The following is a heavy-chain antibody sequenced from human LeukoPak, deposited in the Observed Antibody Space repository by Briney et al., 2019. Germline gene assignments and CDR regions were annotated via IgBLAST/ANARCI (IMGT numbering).Heavy chain of an antibody. J-gene: IGHJ2*01. CDR3: ARVIRYSYGYWYFDL. D-gene: IGHD5-18*01. CDR2: MNPNSGNT. CDR1: GYTFTSYD. Sequence: ASVKVSCKASGYTFTSYDINWVRQATGQGLEWMGWMNPNSGNTGYAQKFQGRVTITRNTSISTANMELSSLRSEDTAVYYCARVIRYSYGYWYFDLWGRGTLVTVSS. V-gene: IGHV1-8*03.